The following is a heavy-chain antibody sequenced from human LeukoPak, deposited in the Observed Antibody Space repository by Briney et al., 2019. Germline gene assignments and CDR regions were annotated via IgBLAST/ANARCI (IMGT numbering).Heavy chain of an antibody. CDR3: ARVQYYYDSSGYYYYFDY. CDR1: GGSISSYY. V-gene: IGHV4-59*01. Sequence: PSETLSLTCTVSGGSISSYYWSWLRQPPGKGLEWIGYIYYSGSTNYNPSLKSRVTISVDTSKNQFSLKLSSVTAADTAVYYCARVQYYYDSSGYYYYFDYWGQGTLVTVSS. D-gene: IGHD3-22*01. J-gene: IGHJ4*02. CDR2: IYYSGST.